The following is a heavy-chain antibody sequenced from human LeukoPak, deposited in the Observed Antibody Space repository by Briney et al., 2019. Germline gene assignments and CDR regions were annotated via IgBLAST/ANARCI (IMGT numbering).Heavy chain of an antibody. CDR3: ARSDDSSGYYWVAFDI. Sequence: GGSLRLSCAASGFTFSRYVMIWVRQAPGKGLQWVSTLSYDGDNKYYVDSVKGRFTISRDNSKNSLYLQMNSLRAEDAAVYYCARSDDSSGYYWVAFDIWGQGTMVTVSS. CDR2: LSYDGDNK. CDR1: GFTFSRYV. J-gene: IGHJ3*02. V-gene: IGHV3-30*04. D-gene: IGHD3-22*01.